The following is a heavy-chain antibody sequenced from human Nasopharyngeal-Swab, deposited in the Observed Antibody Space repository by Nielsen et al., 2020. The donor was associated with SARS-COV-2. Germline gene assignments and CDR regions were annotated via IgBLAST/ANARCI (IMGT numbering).Heavy chain of an antibody. V-gene: IGHV1-46*01. Sequence: WVRQAPGQGLEWMGIINPSGGSTSYAQKFQGRVTMTRDTSTSTVYMELSSLRSEDTAVYYCARVQQLVSPYYYGMDVWGQGTTVTVSS. CDR2: INPSGGST. J-gene: IGHJ6*02. D-gene: IGHD6-13*01. CDR3: ARVQQLVSPYYYGMDV.